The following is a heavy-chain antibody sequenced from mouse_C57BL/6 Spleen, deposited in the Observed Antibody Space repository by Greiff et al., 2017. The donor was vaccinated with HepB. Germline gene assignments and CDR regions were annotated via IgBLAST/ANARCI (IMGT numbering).Heavy chain of an antibody. CDR2: ISSGGSYT. Sequence: EVKVVESGGDLVKPGGSLKLSCAASGFTFSSYGMSWVRQTPDKRLEWVATISSGGSYTYYPDSVKGRFTISRDNAKNTLYLQMSSLKSEDTAMYYCVTTDYFDYWGQGTTLTVSS. D-gene: IGHD2-1*01. CDR1: GFTFSSYG. V-gene: IGHV5-6*01. J-gene: IGHJ2*01. CDR3: VTTDYFDY.